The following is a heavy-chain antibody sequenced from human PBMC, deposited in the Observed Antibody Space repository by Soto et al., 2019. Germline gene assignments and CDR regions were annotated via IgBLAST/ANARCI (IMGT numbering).Heavy chain of an antibody. CDR3: ARDNWNGAYYGLDV. J-gene: IGHJ6*02. D-gene: IGHD1-20*01. V-gene: IGHV1-69*05. Sequence: GASVKVSCKASGGTFSSYAISWVRQAPGQGLEWMGGIIPIFGTANYADSVKGRFTITRDKSKKTLYLQMNSLRAEDTAVYWCARDNWNGAYYGLDVWGQGTTVTVSS. CDR2: IIPIFGTA. CDR1: GGTFSSYA.